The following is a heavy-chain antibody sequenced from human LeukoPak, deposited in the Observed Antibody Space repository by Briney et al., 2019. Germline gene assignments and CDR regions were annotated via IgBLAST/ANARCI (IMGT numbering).Heavy chain of an antibody. Sequence: SETLSLTCTVSGGSNSSYYWSWIRQPAGKGLEWLGRIYTTGSSNYNPSLKSRVTMSVDTSKNQFSLKLSSVTAADTAVYYCARVADYWGQGTLVTVSS. J-gene: IGHJ4*02. CDR2: IYTTGSS. CDR3: ARVADY. V-gene: IGHV4-4*07. CDR1: GGSNSSYY.